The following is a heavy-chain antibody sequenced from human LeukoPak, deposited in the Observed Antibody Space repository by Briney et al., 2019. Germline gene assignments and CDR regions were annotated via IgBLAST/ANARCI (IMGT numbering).Heavy chain of an antibody. J-gene: IGHJ5*02. CDR3: ARSYVDIVATIGWFDP. D-gene: IGHD5-12*01. CDR1: GYTLTGYY. V-gene: IGHV1-2*02. Sequence: GASVKISCKASGYTLTGYYMHWVRQAPGQGLEWMGWINPHSGGTNYAQKFQGRATTTTDTSISTAYMELSRLRSDDTAVYYCARSYVDIVATIGWFDPWGKGTLVTVSS. CDR2: INPHSGGT.